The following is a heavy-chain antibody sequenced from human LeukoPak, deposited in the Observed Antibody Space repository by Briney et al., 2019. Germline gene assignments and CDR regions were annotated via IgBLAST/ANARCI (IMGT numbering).Heavy chain of an antibody. D-gene: IGHD1-7*01. CDR2: INHSGST. Sequence: SSETLSLTYAVYGESFSGYYWTWIRQPPGRGLEWIGEINHSGSTNYNPSLRSRVTLSVDTSKNQFSLKLTSMTDADSATYYCARSRITGTAPYTYWDLGTLVTVSS. J-gene: IGHJ4*02. CDR3: ARSRITGTAPYTY. V-gene: IGHV4-34*01. CDR1: GESFSGYY.